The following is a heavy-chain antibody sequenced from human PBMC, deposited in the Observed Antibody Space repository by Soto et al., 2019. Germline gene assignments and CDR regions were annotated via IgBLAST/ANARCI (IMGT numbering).Heavy chain of an antibody. CDR3: ARDRGYDAHDYYYNAMDV. CDR1: GFTFRTYT. CDR2: IRGFSPYT. J-gene: IGHJ6*02. V-gene: IGHV3-21*01. D-gene: IGHD2-15*01. Sequence: GGSLRLSCISSGFTFRTYTMNWVRQAPGKGLEWVSGIRGFSPYTFYAESVKGRFTISRDNAKNSLYLQMNSLRAEDTAVYYCARDRGYDAHDYYYNAMDVWGQGTMVTVS.